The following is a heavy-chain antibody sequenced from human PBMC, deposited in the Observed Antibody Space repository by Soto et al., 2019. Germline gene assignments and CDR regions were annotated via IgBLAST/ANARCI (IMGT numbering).Heavy chain of an antibody. J-gene: IGHJ4*02. V-gene: IGHV3-74*01. CDR1: GFTFSSYS. D-gene: IGHD1-1*01. CDR3: ARDNWNSY. CDR2: IDNDGSAT. Sequence: GGSLRLSCAASGFTFSSYSMNWVRQAPGKGLEWVSRIDNDGSATTYADSVKGRFTISRDNAKNTLFLQLNTLRVDDTAVYYCARDNWNSYWGQGTLVTVSS.